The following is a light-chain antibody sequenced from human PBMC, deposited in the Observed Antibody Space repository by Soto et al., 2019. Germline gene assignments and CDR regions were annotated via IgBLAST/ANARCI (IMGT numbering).Light chain of an antibody. V-gene: IGKV3-20*01. CDR3: QQYGSSPLT. CDR1: QIVRSTY. Sequence: EIVLTQSPGTLSLSPGERATLSCRASQIVRSTYLAWFQQKPGQAPRLLIYGASTRATGIPDRFSGSGSGTDFTLTISGLEPEDFAVYYCQQYGSSPLTFGGGTKVEIK. J-gene: IGKJ4*01. CDR2: GAS.